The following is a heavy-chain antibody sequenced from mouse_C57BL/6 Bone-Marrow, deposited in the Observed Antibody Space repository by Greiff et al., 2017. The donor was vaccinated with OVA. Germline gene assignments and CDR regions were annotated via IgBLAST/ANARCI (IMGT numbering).Heavy chain of an antibody. CDR3: ARNYGSNWYFDV. D-gene: IGHD1-1*01. CDR1: GYTFTSYW. CDR2: IDPSDSYT. V-gene: IGHV1-59*01. Sequence: QVQLQQPGAELVRPGTSVKLSCKASGYTFTSYWMHWVKQRPGQGLEWIGVIDPSDSYTNYNQKFKGKATLTVDTSSSTAYMQLSSLTSEDSAVYYGARNYGSNWYFDVWGTGTTVTVSS. J-gene: IGHJ1*03.